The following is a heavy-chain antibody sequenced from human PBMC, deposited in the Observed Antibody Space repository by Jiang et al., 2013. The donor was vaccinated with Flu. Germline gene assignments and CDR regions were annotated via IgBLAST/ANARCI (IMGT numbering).Heavy chain of an antibody. V-gene: IGHV4-59*01. CDR1: GGSISSYY. J-gene: IGHJ3*02. CDR2: LLQWEH. D-gene: IGHD3-10*01. Sequence: SLTCTVSGGSISSYYWSWIRQPQEGTGVDWVYLLQWEHQLQPSLKSRVTISVDTSKNQFSLKLSSVTAADTAVYYCAREGRRFGELASAFDIWGQGTMVTVSS. CDR3: AREGRRFGELASAFDI.